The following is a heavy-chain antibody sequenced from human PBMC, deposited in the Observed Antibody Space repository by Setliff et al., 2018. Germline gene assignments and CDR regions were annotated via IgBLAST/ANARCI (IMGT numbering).Heavy chain of an antibody. CDR1: GYTFTTYA. Sequence: GASVKVSCKASGYTFTTYAIGWMRQAPGQGPEWMGWINTNTGNPGYAQGFTGRFVFSLDTSVSTAYLQFSSLKPEDTAVYYCARASRFGTVKWRGDYYMDVWGKGTPVTVSS. V-gene: IGHV7-4-1*02. J-gene: IGHJ6*03. CDR3: ARASRFGTVKWRGDYYMDV. CDR2: INTNTGNP. D-gene: IGHD3-10*01.